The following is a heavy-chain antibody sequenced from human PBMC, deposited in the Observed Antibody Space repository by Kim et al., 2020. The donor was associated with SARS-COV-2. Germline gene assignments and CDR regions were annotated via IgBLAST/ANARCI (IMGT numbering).Heavy chain of an antibody. CDR1: GFTFSSYW. D-gene: IGHD1-26*01. CDR2: INSDGSST. CDR3: ARTLHSVNSPLRFDP. V-gene: IGHV3-74*01. Sequence: GGSLRLSCAASGFTFSSYWMHWVRQAPGKGLVWVSRINSDGSSTSYADSVKGRFTISRDNAKNTLYLQMNSLRAEDTAVYYCARTLHSVNSPLRFDPWGQGTLVTVSS. J-gene: IGHJ5*02.